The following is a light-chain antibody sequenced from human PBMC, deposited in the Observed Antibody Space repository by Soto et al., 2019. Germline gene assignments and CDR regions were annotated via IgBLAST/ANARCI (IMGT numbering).Light chain of an antibody. CDR1: QSVSSN. Sequence: EIVMTQSPATLSVSPGERATLSCRASQSVSSNLAWYQQKPGQAPRLLIYGASTRATGIPARFSGSGSGTEFTLNISSLQSEDFAVYYGQQYNNWPPNTFGQGTRLEIK. CDR2: GAS. CDR3: QQYNNWPPNT. V-gene: IGKV3-15*01. J-gene: IGKJ5*01.